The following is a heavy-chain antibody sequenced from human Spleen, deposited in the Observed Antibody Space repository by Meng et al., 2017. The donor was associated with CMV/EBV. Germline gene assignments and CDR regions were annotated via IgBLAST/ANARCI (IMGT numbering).Heavy chain of an antibody. J-gene: IGHJ6*02. V-gene: IGHV3-7*03. CDR3: AKAGVRYYYYYGMDV. CDR2: IKEDGSEK. Sequence: GESLKISCAASGFTLSSYWMSWVRQAPGKGLEWVANIKEDGSEKYYVDSVKGRFTISRDNAKNSLYVQMNSLRGEDTAVYYCAKAGVRYYYYYGMDVWGQGTTVTVSS. D-gene: IGHD3-10*01. CDR1: GFTLSSYW.